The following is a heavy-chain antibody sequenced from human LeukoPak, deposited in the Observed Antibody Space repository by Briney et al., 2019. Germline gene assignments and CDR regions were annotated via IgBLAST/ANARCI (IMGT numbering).Heavy chain of an antibody. D-gene: IGHD6-13*01. CDR2: ISWNSGSI. V-gene: IGHV3-9*01. J-gene: IGHJ4*02. Sequence: GGSLRLSCAASGFTFDDYAMHWVRQAPGKGLEWVSGISWNSGSIGYADSVKGRFTISGDNAKNSLYLQMNSLRAEDTALYYCAKDILTAAAGTFFGYWGQGTLVTVSS. CDR3: AKDILTAAAGTFFGY. CDR1: GFTFDDYA.